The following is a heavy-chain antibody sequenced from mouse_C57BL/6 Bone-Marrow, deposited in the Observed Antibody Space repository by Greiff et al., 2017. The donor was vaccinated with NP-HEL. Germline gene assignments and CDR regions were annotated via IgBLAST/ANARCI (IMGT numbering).Heavy chain of an antibody. Sequence: VKLMESGAELVRPGPSVKVSCKASGYAFTNYLIEWVKQRPGQGLEWIGVINPGSGGTNYNEKFKGKATLTADKSSSTAYMQLSSLTSEDSAVYFCARGDVYFDYWGQGTTLTVSS. V-gene: IGHV1-54*01. CDR2: INPGSGGT. CDR3: ARGDVYFDY. D-gene: IGHD3-3*01. J-gene: IGHJ2*01. CDR1: GYAFTNYL.